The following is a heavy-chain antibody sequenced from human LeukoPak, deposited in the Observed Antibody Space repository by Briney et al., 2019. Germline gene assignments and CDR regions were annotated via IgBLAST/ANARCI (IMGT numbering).Heavy chain of an antibody. V-gene: IGHV3-23*01. Sequence: GGSLRLSCAASGFTFSSYAMSWVRQAPGKGLEWVSATSGSGGSTYYADSVKGRFTISRDNSKNTLYLQMNSLRAEDTAVYYCAKGHSSGYDFDYWGQGTLITVSS. CDR3: AKGHSSGYDFDY. CDR2: TSGSGGST. CDR1: GFTFSSYA. D-gene: IGHD3-22*01. J-gene: IGHJ4*02.